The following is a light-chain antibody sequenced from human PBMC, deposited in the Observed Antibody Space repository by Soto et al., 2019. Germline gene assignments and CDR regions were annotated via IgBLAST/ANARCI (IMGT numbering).Light chain of an antibody. V-gene: IGKV1-9*01. J-gene: IGKJ3*01. CDR2: AAS. CDR1: QGISSY. CDR3: QQLNSYPL. Sequence: IPLTQSPSSLSASVGDRVTITCRGSQGISSYLAWYQQKPGKAPKLLIYAASTLQSWVPSRFSGSGSGTDFTLTISSLQPEDFATYYCQQLNSYPLFGPGTKVDIK.